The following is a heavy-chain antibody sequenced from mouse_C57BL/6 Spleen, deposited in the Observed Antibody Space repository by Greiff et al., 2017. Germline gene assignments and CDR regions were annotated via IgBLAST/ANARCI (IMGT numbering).Heavy chain of an antibody. J-gene: IGHJ2*01. CDR3: ARRGLLRQTYFDY. D-gene: IGHD1-1*01. CDR2: IDPSDSYT. V-gene: IGHV1-50*01. CDR1: GYTFTSYW. Sequence: QVQLQQPGAELVKPGASVKLSCKASGYTFTSYWMQWVKQRPGQGLEWIGEIDPSDSYTNYNQKFKGKATLTVETSSSTAYMQLSSLTSEDYAVYYCARRGLLRQTYFDYWGQGTTLTVSS.